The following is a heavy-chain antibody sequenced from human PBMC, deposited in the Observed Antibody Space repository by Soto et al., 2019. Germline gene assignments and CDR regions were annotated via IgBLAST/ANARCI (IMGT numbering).Heavy chain of an antibody. CDR2: IFPLTDIP. J-gene: IGHJ4*02. CDR1: GGTFRNYP. CDR3: ARGPLVVLNYFES. Sequence: QVQLVQSGTEVKKPGSSVKVSCKASGGTFRNYPINWVRQAPGQGLEWMGSIFPLTDIPDYAQNFQPSLTISAKKPTSTPDLELSSMTSDDTAMYFCARGPLVVLNYFESWGQGTLGTVSS. V-gene: IGHV1-69*02.